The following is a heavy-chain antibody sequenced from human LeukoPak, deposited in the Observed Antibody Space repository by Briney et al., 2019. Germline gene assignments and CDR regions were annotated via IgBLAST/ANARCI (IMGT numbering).Heavy chain of an antibody. D-gene: IGHD1-26*01. CDR3: VRLTGPSDV. V-gene: IGHV3-23*01. CDR2: IDSSGRFT. CDR1: GFTFNNYP. Sequence: GGSLRLSCAASGFTFNNYPMTWLRQAPWKGLEWVSSIDSSGRFTFFSDSVKGRFAISRDNSKNTLYMHMNSLRVEDTALYYCVRLTGPSDVWGQGTLVTVSS. J-gene: IGHJ4*02.